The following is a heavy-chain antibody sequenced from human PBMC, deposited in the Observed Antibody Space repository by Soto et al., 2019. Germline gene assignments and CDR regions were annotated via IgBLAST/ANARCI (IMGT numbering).Heavy chain of an antibody. V-gene: IGHV1-18*01. J-gene: IGHJ6*03. D-gene: IGHD3-10*01. CDR2: ISAYNGNT. Sequence: QVQLVQSGAEVKKPGASVKVSCKASGYTFTSYGISWVRQAPGQGLEWMGWISAYNGNTNYAQKLQGRVTMTTDTSTSTAYMELRSLRSDDTAVYYCARDYYGSESYGYGYYYYMDVWGKGTTVTVSS. CDR3: ARDYYGSESYGYGYYYYMDV. CDR1: GYTFTSYG.